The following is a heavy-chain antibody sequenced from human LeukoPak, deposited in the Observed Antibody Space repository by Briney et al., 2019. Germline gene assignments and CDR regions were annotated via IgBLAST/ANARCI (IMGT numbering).Heavy chain of an antibody. J-gene: IGHJ6*02. CDR2: IIPIFGTA. V-gene: IGHV1-69*13. Sequence: ASVKVSCKASGGTFSSYAISWVRQAPGQGLGGRGGIIPIFGTANYAQKFQGRVTITADESTSTAYMELSSLRSEDTAVYYCARDRAMIAPMDVWGQGTTVTVSS. D-gene: IGHD3-22*01. CDR1: GGTFSSYA. CDR3: ARDRAMIAPMDV.